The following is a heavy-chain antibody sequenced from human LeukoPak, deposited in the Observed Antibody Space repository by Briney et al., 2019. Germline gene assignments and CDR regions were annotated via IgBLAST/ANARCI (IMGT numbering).Heavy chain of an antibody. CDR2: ISRSSSYI. CDR3: ASFDTAMAPPLYYYGMDV. CDR1: GFTFSSFS. D-gene: IGHD5-18*01. V-gene: IGHV3-21*01. J-gene: IGHJ6*02. Sequence: PGGSLRLSCAASGFTFSSFSMNWVRQAPGKGLEWVSSISRSSSYIYYADSVKGRFTISRDNAKNSLYLQMNSLRAEDTAVHYCASFDTAMAPPLYYYGMDVWGQGTTVTVSS.